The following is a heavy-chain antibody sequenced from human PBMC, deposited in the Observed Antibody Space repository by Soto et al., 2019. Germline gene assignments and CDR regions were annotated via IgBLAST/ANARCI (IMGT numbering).Heavy chain of an antibody. Sequence: ALVKVSCKASGYTFTTYGISWVRQAPGQGLEWMGWISGYNGHTKYAQKFQGRVTMTRNTSISTAYMELSSLRSEDTAVYYCARGSGYGDYRYYYYGMDVWGQGTTVTVSS. D-gene: IGHD4-17*01. CDR2: ISGYNGHT. V-gene: IGHV1-18*01. CDR1: GYTFTTYG. J-gene: IGHJ6*02. CDR3: ARGSGYGDYRYYYYGMDV.